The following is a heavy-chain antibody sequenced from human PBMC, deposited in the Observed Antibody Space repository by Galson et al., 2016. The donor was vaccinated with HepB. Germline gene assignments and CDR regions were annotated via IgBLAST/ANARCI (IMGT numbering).Heavy chain of an antibody. CDR3: ARSSGFCSSTSCYLGAFDI. D-gene: IGHD2-2*03. CDR1: GFTFSDYY. CDR2: ISSSGSTI. Sequence: SLRLSCAASGFTFSDYYMSWIRQAPGKGLEWLSYISSSGSTIYYTDSVKGRFTISRDNAKNSLYLQMNSLRADDTAVYYCARSSGFCSSTSCYLGAFDIWGQGTMVTVSS. V-gene: IGHV3-11*01. J-gene: IGHJ3*02.